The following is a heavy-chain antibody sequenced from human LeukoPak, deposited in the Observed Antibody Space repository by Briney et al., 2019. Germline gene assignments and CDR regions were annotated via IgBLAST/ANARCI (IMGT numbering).Heavy chain of an antibody. CDR3: ARDRWSSSSFGY. CDR1: GYTFTDYD. V-gene: IGHV1-69*04. Sequence: SVKVSCKASGYTFTDYDINWVRQAPGQGLEWMGRIIPILGIANYAQKFQGRVTITADKSTSTAYMELSSLRSEDTAVYYCARDRWSSSSFGYWGQGTLVTVSS. CDR2: IIPILGIA. J-gene: IGHJ4*02. D-gene: IGHD6-6*01.